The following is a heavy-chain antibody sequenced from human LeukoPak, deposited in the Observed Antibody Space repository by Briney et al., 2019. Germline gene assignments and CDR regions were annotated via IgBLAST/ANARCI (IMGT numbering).Heavy chain of an antibody. CDR2: ISSSGSTI. CDR3: AGKSSGYYYRGYFQH. V-gene: IGHV3-48*03. J-gene: IGHJ1*01. Sequence: PGGSLRLPCAASGFTFSSYEMNWVRQAPGKGLEWVSYISSSGSTIYYADSVKGRFTISRDNAKNSLYLQMNSLRAEDTAVYYCAGKSSGYYYRGYFQHWGQGTLVTVSS. D-gene: IGHD3-22*01. CDR1: GFTFSSYE.